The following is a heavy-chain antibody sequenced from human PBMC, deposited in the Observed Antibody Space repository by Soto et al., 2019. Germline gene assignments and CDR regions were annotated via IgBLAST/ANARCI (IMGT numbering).Heavy chain of an antibody. J-gene: IGHJ4*02. Sequence: PSETLSLTCTVSGGSVSSGDYYWSWIRQPPGKGLEWIGYIYYSGSTYYNPSLKSRVTISVDTSKNQFSLKLSSVTAADTAVYYCARGQLNWGSVKSARYYFDYWGQGTLVTVSS. D-gene: IGHD7-27*01. V-gene: IGHV4-30-4*01. CDR3: ARGQLNWGSVKSARYYFDY. CDR1: GGSVSSGDYY. CDR2: IYYSGST.